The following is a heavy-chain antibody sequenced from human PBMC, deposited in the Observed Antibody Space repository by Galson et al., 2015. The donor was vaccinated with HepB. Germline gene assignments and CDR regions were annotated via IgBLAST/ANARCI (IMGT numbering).Heavy chain of an antibody. CDR1: GFTFSDYY. D-gene: IGHD6-19*01. Sequence: SLRLSCAASGFTFSDYYMSWIRQAPGKGLEWVSYISSSSSYTNYADSVKGRFTISRDNAKNSLYLQMNSLKASDTAMYYCARHDGGAVAAFDIWGQGTMVTVSS. CDR2: ISSSSSYT. V-gene: IGHV3-11*03. CDR3: ARHDGGAVAAFDI. J-gene: IGHJ3*02.